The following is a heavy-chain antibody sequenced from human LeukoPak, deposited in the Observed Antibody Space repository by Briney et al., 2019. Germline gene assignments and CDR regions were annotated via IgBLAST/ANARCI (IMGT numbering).Heavy chain of an antibody. J-gene: IGHJ4*02. CDR3: ARGGVQLWLRAYYFDY. CDR2: INHSGST. Sequence: SETLSLTCTVSGGSISSYYWSWIRQPPGKGLEWIGEINHSGSTNYNPSLKSRVTISVDTSKNQFSLKLSSVTAADTAVYYCARGGVQLWLRAYYFDYWGQGTLVTVSS. CDR1: GGSISSYY. V-gene: IGHV4-34*01. D-gene: IGHD5-18*01.